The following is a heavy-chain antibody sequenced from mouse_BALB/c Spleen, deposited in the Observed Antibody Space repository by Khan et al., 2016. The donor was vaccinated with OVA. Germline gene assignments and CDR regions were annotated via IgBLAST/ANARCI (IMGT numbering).Heavy chain of an antibody. CDR1: GYSITSDYA. J-gene: IGHJ4*01. Sequence: EVQLVESGPGLVTPSQSLSLTCTVTGYSITSDYAWNWIRQFPGNKLEWMGYLSSTGGTSYNPSLKSRISITRDTSKNQFFLQLKSVTAEDTATYYCARSLYYSYGYALDCWGRGTLVTVSS. CDR3: ARSLYYSYGYALDC. V-gene: IGHV3-2*02. D-gene: IGHD2-14*01. CDR2: LSSTGGT.